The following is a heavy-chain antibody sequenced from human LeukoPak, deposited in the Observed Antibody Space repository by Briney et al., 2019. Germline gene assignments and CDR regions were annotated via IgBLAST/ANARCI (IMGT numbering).Heavy chain of an antibody. V-gene: IGHV4-59*08. J-gene: IGHJ4*02. CDR2: IYDSGST. Sequence: SETLSLTCTVSGGSISNYYWSWIRQPPGKGLEWIGYIYDSGSTSYNPSLKCRVSMSVDTSKNQFSLKLSSVTAADTAVYYCARHPFDGDYGDYWGQGTLVTVSS. D-gene: IGHD4-17*01. CDR3: ARHPFDGDYGDY. CDR1: GGSISNYY.